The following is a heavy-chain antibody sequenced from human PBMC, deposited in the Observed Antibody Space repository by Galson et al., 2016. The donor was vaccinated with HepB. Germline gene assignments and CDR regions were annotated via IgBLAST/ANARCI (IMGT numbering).Heavy chain of an antibody. CDR2: INSDGSST. CDR3: ARGIYGDNYYYYYLDV. D-gene: IGHD4-17*01. V-gene: IGHV3-74*01. CDR1: RFTFSNYW. Sequence: SLRLSCAASRFTFSNYWMHWVRRAPGKGLVWVSRINSDGSSTSYADSVKDRFTISRDNAKNTVYLQMKSLRVEDTAVYYCARGIYGDNYYYYYLDVWGKGTTVTVSS. J-gene: IGHJ6*03.